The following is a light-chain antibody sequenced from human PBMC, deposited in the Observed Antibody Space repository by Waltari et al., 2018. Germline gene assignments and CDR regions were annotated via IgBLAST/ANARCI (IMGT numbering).Light chain of an antibody. CDR3: QQLNHYPLT. CDR2: AAS. CDR1: QSISSY. Sequence: DIQFTQTPSLLTASVCHRVTTTCRASQSISSYLVWFQQKPGKAPKLLIYAASTLQSGVPSRFSGSGSGTEFTLTISSLQPEDFATYYCQQLNHYPLTFGEGTKVEIK. V-gene: IGKV1-9*01. J-gene: IGKJ4*01.